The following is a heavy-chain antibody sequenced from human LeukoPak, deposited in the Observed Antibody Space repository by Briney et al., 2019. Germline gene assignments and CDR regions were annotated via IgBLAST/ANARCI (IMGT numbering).Heavy chain of an antibody. CDR3: ARGLDYGDSNAQIDY. V-gene: IGHV4-34*01. CDR1: GGPFSGYY. Sequence: SETLSLTCAVYGGPFSGYYWSWIRQPPGKGLEWIGEINHSGSTNYNPSLKSRVTISVDTSKNQFSLKLSSVTAADTAVYYCARGLDYGDSNAQIDYWGQGTLVTVSS. CDR2: INHSGST. J-gene: IGHJ4*02. D-gene: IGHD4-17*01.